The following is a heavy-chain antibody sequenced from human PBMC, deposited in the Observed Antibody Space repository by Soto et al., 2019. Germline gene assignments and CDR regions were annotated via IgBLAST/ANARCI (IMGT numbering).Heavy chain of an antibody. V-gene: IGHV3-23*01. Sequence: GGSLRLSCAASGFTFSSYAMSWVRQAPGKGLEWVSAISGSGGSTHYADSVKGRFTISRDNSKNTLYLQMNSLRAEDTAVYYCAKSKVVITTGLDYWGQGTLVTVSS. D-gene: IGHD3-22*01. CDR3: AKSKVVITTGLDY. CDR2: ISGSGGST. J-gene: IGHJ4*02. CDR1: GFTFSSYA.